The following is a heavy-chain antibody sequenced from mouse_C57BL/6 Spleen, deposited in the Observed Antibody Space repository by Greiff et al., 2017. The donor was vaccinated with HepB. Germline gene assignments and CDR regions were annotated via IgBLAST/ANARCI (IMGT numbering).Heavy chain of an antibody. CDR2: IYPGDGDT. V-gene: IGHV1-82*01. J-gene: IGHJ4*01. CDR1: GYAFSSSW. D-gene: IGHD1-1*01. CDR3: ARGYGSSPYAMDY. Sequence: VKLMESGPELVKPGASVKISCKASGYAFSSSWMNWVKQRPGKGLEWIGRIYPGDGDTNYNGKFKGKATLTADKSSSTAYMQLSSLTSEDSAVYFCARGYGSSPYAMDYWGQGTSVTVSS.